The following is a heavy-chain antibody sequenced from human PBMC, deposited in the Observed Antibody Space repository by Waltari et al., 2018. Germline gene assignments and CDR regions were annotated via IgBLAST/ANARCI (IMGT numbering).Heavy chain of an antibody. CDR3: AHAVDSSGYYLFDY. CDR2: IYWNDDK. D-gene: IGHD3-22*01. Sequence: QITLKESGPTLVKPTQTLTLTCTFSGFSLSTSGVGVGWLRQPPGKALEWLALIYWNDDKRYSPSLKSRLTITKDTSKNQVVLTMTNMEPVDTATYYFAHAVDSSGYYLFDYWGQGTLVTVSS. J-gene: IGHJ4*02. V-gene: IGHV2-5*01. CDR1: GFSLSTSGVG.